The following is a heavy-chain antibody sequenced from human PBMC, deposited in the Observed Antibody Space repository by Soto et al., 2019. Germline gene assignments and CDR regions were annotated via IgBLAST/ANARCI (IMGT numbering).Heavy chain of an antibody. V-gene: IGHV1-69*12. Sequence: QVQLVQSGAEVKKPGSSVKVSCKAAGGTFSSYAINWVRQAPGQGLEWMGGIIPIFGTADYAQKFQGRVTITADESTSTAYMELSSLRSEDTAVYYCARAVAGGVYYYYGMDVWGQGTTVTVSS. D-gene: IGHD6-19*01. CDR1: GGTFSSYA. CDR3: ARAVAGGVYYYYGMDV. CDR2: IIPIFGTA. J-gene: IGHJ6*02.